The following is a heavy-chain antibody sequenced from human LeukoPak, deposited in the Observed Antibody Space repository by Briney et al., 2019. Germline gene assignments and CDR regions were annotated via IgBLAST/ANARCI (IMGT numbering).Heavy chain of an antibody. Sequence: GGSLRLSCAASGFTFGSYDMHWVRQATGKGLEWVSAIGTAGDTYYPGSVKGRFTISRENAKNSLCLQMNSLRAGDTAVYYCARGATFGGVIAEYYFDYWGQGTLVTVSS. V-gene: IGHV3-13*01. CDR1: GFTFGSYD. D-gene: IGHD3-16*02. CDR3: ARGATFGGVIAEYYFDY. CDR2: IGTAGDT. J-gene: IGHJ4*02.